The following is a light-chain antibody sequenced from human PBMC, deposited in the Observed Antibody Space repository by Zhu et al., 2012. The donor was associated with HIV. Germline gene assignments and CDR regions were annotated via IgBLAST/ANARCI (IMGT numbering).Light chain of an antibody. Sequence: PGESATLSCRASQSVSSNLAWYQQKPGQAPRLLIYNASNRATGIPARFSGSGSRTDFTLTISSLEPEDFAVYYCQQSSNWPPGLTFGGGTKVEIK. CDR1: QSVSSN. CDR2: NAS. J-gene: IGKJ4*01. CDR3: QQSSNWPPGLT. V-gene: IGKV3-11*01.